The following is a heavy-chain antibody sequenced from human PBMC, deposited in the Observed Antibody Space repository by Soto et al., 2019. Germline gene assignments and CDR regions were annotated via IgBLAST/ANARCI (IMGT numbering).Heavy chain of an antibody. CDR1: GFTFTNYA. Sequence: EVQLLESGGGLVQPGGSLRLACGVSGFTFTNYAMNWVRQAPGKGLEWVSTISARGDRTFYADSVKGQFTISRDDSKNAVYLRTNTLRADDTALYYCAKSIGGVWFGDPRGGMDVWGQGTTVTVSS. D-gene: IGHD1-26*01. J-gene: IGHJ6*02. V-gene: IGHV3-23*01. CDR2: ISARGDRT. CDR3: AKSIGGVWFGDPRGGMDV.